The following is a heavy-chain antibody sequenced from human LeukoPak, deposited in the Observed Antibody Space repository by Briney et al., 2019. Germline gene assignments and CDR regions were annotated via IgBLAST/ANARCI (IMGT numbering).Heavy chain of an antibody. CDR2: INPNSGDT. J-gene: IGHJ4*02. D-gene: IGHD1-14*01. Sequence: ASVKVSCKASGYTLTDYYIHWVRQAPGQGLEWMGWINPNSGDTTYAQKFQSRVTMTRDTSISSAYMDLSRLNSDDTAVYFCAREEPYNNFFDYWGQGTLVTVSS. V-gene: IGHV1-2*02. CDR3: AREEPYNNFFDY. CDR1: GYTLTDYY.